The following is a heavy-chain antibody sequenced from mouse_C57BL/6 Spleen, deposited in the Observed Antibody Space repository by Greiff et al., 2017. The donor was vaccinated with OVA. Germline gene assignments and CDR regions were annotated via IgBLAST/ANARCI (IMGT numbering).Heavy chain of an antibody. V-gene: IGHV6-6*01. J-gene: IGHJ2*01. D-gene: IGHD2-4*01. Sequence: EVKLEESGGGLVQPGGSMKLSCAASGFTFSDAWMDWVRQSPEKGLEWVAEIRNKANNHATYYAESVKGTFTISRDDSKSSVYLQMNSLRAEDTGIYYCTRAEYDGGTFDDWGQGTTLTVSS. CDR1: GFTFSDAW. CDR2: IRNKANNHAT. CDR3: TRAEYDGGTFDD.